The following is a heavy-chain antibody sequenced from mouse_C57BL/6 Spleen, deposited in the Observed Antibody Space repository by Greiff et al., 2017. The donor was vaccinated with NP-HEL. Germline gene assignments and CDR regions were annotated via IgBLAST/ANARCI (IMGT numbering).Heavy chain of an antibody. CDR3: ASYYGSSYGYAMDY. CDR1: GYTFTSYW. V-gene: IGHV1-64*01. CDR2: IHPNSGST. Sequence: VQLQQPGAELVKPGASVKLSCKASGYTFTSYWMHWVKQRPGQGLEWIGMIHPNSGSTNYNEKFKSKATLTVDKSSSTAYMQLSSLTSEDSAVYYCASYYGSSYGYAMDYWGQGTSVTVSS. D-gene: IGHD1-1*01. J-gene: IGHJ4*01.